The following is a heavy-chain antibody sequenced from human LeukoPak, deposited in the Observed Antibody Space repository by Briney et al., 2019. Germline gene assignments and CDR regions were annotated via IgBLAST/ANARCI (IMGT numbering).Heavy chain of an antibody. D-gene: IGHD3-10*01. Sequence: SETLSLTCTVSGGSSGSSNYFWGWIRQPPGKGLEWIGTAHYSGGTYYNPSLKSRVTISIDTSKNQFSLQLSSVTAADTAVYYCARALYGRYFDYWGQGTLVTVSS. CDR1: GGSSGSSNYF. CDR2: AHYSGGT. CDR3: ARALYGRYFDY. J-gene: IGHJ4*02. V-gene: IGHV4-39*07.